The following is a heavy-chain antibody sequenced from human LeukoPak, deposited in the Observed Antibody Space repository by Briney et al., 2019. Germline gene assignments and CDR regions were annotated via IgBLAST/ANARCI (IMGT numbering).Heavy chain of an antibody. J-gene: IGHJ6*02. CDR1: GYTFPSYG. CDR2: ISAYNGNT. V-gene: IGHV1-18*01. Sequence: ASVKVSCKASGYTFPSYGISWVRQAPGQGLEWMGWISAYNGNTNYAQKLQGRVTMTTDTSTSTAYKELRSLRSDDTAVYYCARVCSSTRCHYYYYGMDVWGQGTTVTVSS. CDR3: ARVCSSTRCHYYYYGMDV. D-gene: IGHD2-2*01.